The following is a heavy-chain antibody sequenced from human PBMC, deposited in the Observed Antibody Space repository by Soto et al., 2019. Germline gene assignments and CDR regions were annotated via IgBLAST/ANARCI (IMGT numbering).Heavy chain of an antibody. CDR3: ARANERGYSYGPFDY. V-gene: IGHV1-69*13. CDR2: IIPIFGTA. J-gene: IGHJ4*02. Sequence: GASVKVSCKASGGTFSSYAISWVRQPPGQGLEWMGGIIPIFGTANYAQKFQGRVTITADESTSTAYMELSSLRSEDTAVYYCARANERGYSYGPFDYWGQGTLVTVSS. CDR1: GGTFSSYA. D-gene: IGHD5-18*01.